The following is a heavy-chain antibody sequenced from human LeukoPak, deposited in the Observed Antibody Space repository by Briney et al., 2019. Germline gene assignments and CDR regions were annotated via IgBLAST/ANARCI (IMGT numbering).Heavy chain of an antibody. D-gene: IGHD6-13*01. CDR2: IYYRGST. Sequence: PSETLSLTCTVSGGSISSSNYYWGWVRQPPGKGLEWIGSIYYRGSTYSNPSLKSRVTISVDTSKNQFSLKLSSVTAADTAVYYCARDSWPAAGIDYWGQGTLVTVSS. J-gene: IGHJ4*02. V-gene: IGHV4-39*07. CDR3: ARDSWPAAGIDY. CDR1: GGSISSSNYY.